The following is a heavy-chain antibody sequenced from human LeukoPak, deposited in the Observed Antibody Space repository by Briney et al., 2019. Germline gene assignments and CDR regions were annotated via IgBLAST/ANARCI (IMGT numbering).Heavy chain of an antibody. D-gene: IGHD5-18*01. CDR1: GFSFSGHW. Sequence: GGSLRLSCNASGFSFSGHWMHWARQLPGKGPGWVSRTNGDGSDTSYADSVKGRFTISRDSATNTLYLQMNSLRAEDTAIYYCVRDGEYSHGIDFDYWGQGTLVTVSP. CDR3: VRDGEYSHGIDFDY. J-gene: IGHJ4*02. CDR2: TNGDGSDT. V-gene: IGHV3-74*01.